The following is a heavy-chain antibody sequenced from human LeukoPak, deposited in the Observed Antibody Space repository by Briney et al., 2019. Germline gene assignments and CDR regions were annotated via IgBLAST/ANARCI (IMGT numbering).Heavy chain of an antibody. Sequence: PSETLSLTCAVSGGSISSGGYSWSWIRQPPGKGLEWIGYIYHSGSTYYNPSLKSRVTISVDRSKNQFSLKLSSVTAADTAVYYCARDSFLNGMDVWGQGTTVTVSS. V-gene: IGHV4-30-2*01. CDR2: IYHSGST. D-gene: IGHD2-21*01. CDR1: GGSISSGGYS. CDR3: ARDSFLNGMDV. J-gene: IGHJ6*02.